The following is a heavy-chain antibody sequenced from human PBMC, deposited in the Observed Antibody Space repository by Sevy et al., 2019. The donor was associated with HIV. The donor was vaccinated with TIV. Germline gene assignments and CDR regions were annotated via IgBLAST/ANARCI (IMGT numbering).Heavy chain of an antibody. Sequence: GGSLRLSCAASGFTFSIIYMNWVRQSPGKGLEWVGRMKSKIDGGTIDYAAPVKDRFTMSREDSKNTLYLQMNSLKADDTDVYYCTTVGFPHWGSEVFDIWGQGTMVTVSS. CDR2: MKSKIDGGTI. CDR3: TTVGFPHWGSEVFDI. D-gene: IGHD3-16*01. V-gene: IGHV3-15*01. J-gene: IGHJ3*02. CDR1: GFTFSIIY.